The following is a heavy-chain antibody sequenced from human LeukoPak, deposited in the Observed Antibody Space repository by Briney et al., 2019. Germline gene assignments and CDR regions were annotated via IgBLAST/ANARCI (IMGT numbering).Heavy chain of an antibody. Sequence: ASETLSLTCTVSGGSISSSSYYWGWIRQPPGKGLEWIGEINHSGSTNYNPPLKSRVSISVDTSKNQFSLKVTSVNAADTAVYYCARHRATYYYDSGGTDNWGQGALVTVSS. J-gene: IGHJ4*02. D-gene: IGHD3-10*01. V-gene: IGHV4-39*01. CDR3: ARHRATYYYDSGGTDN. CDR2: INHSGST. CDR1: GGSISSSSYY.